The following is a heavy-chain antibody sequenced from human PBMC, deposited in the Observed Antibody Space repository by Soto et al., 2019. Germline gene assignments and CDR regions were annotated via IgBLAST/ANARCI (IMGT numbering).Heavy chain of an antibody. Sequence: QLQLQESGPGLVKPSETLSLTCTVSGGSISSSSYYWGWIRQPPGKGLEWIGSIYYSGSTYYNPSLKSPFPISVDTSKHQFTLKLSPVTAADTAVYYCARHEAPRGWSFDSWGQGTLVTVSS. V-gene: IGHV4-39*01. CDR3: ARHEAPRGWSFDS. CDR2: IYYSGST. D-gene: IGHD6-19*01. J-gene: IGHJ4*02. CDR1: GGSISSSSYY.